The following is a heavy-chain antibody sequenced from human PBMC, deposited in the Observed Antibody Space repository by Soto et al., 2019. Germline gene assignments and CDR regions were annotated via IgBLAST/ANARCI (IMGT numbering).Heavy chain of an antibody. CDR1: GFTFSSYS. CDR2: ISSSSSYI. CDR3: ARDPTLYGDPTPAKY. V-gene: IGHV3-21*01. J-gene: IGHJ4*02. Sequence: TGGSLRLSCAASGFTFSSYSMNWVRQAPGKGLEWVSSISSSSSYIYYADSVKGRFTISRDNAKNSLYLQMNSLRAEDTAVYYCARDPTLYGDPTPAKYWGQGTLVTVSS. D-gene: IGHD4-17*01.